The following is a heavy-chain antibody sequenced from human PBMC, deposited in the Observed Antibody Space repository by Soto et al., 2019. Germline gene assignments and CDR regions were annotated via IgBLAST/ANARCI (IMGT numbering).Heavy chain of an antibody. J-gene: IGHJ4*02. V-gene: IGHV1-18*01. CDR2: ISTYNGNT. CDR3: AREMVRGVGSDY. D-gene: IGHD3-10*01. Sequence: QVQLVQSGAEVKKPGASVKVSCKASGYTFTSYGISWVRQAPGQGLEWMGWISTYNGNTKYAQKLQGRVTMTTDTSTGTAYMERRSLRSDATAVFYCAREMVRGVGSDYWGQGALVTVSS. CDR1: GYTFTSYG.